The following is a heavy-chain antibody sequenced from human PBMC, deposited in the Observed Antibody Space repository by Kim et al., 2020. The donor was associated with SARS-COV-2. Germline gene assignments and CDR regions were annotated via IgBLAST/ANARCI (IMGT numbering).Heavy chain of an antibody. CDR2: INPSGGST. V-gene: IGHV1-46*01. CDR1: GYTFTSYY. CDR3: ARAYSSGPQSRNWFDP. Sequence: ASVKVSCKASGYTFTSYYMHWVRQAPGQGLEWMGIINPSGGSTSYAQKFQGRVTMTRATSTSTVYMELSSLRSEETALYYCARAYSSGPQSRNWFDPWGQGTLVTVSS. D-gene: IGHD6-19*01. J-gene: IGHJ5*02.